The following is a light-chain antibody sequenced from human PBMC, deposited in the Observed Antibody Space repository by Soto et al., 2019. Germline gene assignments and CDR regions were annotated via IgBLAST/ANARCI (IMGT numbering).Light chain of an antibody. J-gene: IGKJ5*01. CDR2: KAS. CDR3: QEYNSYSSIT. V-gene: IGKV1-5*03. Sequence: DIRMTQSPSALSASVGDRVPITWRPSQSISSWLAWYQQKPGKAPKLLIYKASSLESGVPSRFSGSGCGTEFTVTISGLQPDEFATYYCQEYNSYSSITFGQGTRMEIK. CDR1: QSISSW.